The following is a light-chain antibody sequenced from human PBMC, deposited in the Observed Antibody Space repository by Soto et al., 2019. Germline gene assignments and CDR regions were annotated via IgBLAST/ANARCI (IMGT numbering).Light chain of an antibody. Sequence: EIVLTQSPGTLSLSPGERATLSCRASQSVSSSYLAWYQHKPGQAPRLLIYGASSRATGIPDRFRGSGSGPDFTLTTSRLEPEDFAVYYCQQYGSSHHTFGQGTKLEIK. CDR2: GAS. CDR1: QSVSSSY. J-gene: IGKJ2*01. CDR3: QQYGSSHHT. V-gene: IGKV3-20*01.